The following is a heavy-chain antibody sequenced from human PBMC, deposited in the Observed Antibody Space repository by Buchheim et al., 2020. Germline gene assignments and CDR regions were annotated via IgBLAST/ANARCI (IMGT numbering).Heavy chain of an antibody. V-gene: IGHV3-33*01. CDR2: IWYDGSNK. J-gene: IGHJ4*02. D-gene: IGHD3-22*01. Sequence: QVQLVESGGGVVQPGRSLRLSCAASGFTFSSYGMHWVRQAPGKGLEWVAVIWYDGSNKYYADSVQGRFTISRDNSKNTLYLQMNSLRAEDTAVYYCARASYYYDSSGYNDFDYWGQGTL. CDR1: GFTFSSYG. CDR3: ARASYYYDSSGYNDFDY.